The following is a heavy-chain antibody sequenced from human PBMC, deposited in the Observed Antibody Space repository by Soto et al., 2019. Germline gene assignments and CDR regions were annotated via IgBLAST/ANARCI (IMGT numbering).Heavy chain of an antibody. CDR1: GASISSSNW. V-gene: IGHV4-4*02. CDR2: IYHSGTT. D-gene: IGHD2-2*02. CDR3: ARGYCITNSCYNAFDI. J-gene: IGHJ3*02. Sequence: QVQLQESGPGLVKPSGTLSLTCAVSGASISSSNWWTWVRQPRGKGLEWIGEIYHSGTTKSNPSLKSRVTISVDRSKNLFSLKLSSVTAADTAVYSCARGYCITNSCYNAFDIWGQGTMVTVSS.